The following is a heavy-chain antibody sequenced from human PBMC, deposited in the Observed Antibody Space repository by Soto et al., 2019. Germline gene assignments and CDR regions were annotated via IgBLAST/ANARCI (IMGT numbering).Heavy chain of an antibody. CDR1: GGSISSSSYY. Sequence: LSLTCTVSGGSISSSSYYWGWIRQPPGKGLEWIGSIYYSGSTYYNPSLKSRVTISVDTSKNQFSLKLSSVTAADTAVYYCARHDPSGSSWTINRFDPWGQGTLVTVSS. D-gene: IGHD6-13*01. CDR3: ARHDPSGSSWTINRFDP. CDR2: IYYSGST. J-gene: IGHJ5*02. V-gene: IGHV4-39*01.